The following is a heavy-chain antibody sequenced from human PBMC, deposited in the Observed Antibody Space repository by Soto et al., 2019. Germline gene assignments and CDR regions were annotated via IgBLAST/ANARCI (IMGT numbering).Heavy chain of an antibody. CDR3: ARAPTTGFTADYGMDV. CDR2: ISSSSSYI. CDR1: GFTFSSYS. V-gene: IGHV3-21*01. D-gene: IGHD4-17*01. J-gene: IGHJ6*01. Sequence: GVSLRLSCAASGFTFSSYSMNWVRQAPGKGLEWVSSISSSSSYIYYADSVKGRFTISRDNAKNSLYLQMNSLRAEDTAVYYCARAPTTGFTADYGMDVWGQGTTVTVSS.